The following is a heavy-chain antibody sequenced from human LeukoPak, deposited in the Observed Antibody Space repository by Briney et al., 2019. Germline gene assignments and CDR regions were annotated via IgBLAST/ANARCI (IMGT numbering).Heavy chain of an antibody. J-gene: IGHJ3*02. CDR3: ARVKRDGFNSDAFDI. CDR2: IYSDGNA. CDR1: GSTVSSND. Sequence: AGGSLRLSCAVSGSTVSSNDMSWVRQTPGKGLEWVSVIYSDGNAYYADSVRGRFTISRDNSKNTLYLQMNSLRAEDTAVYYCARVKRDGFNSDAFDIWGQGTMVTVSS. V-gene: IGHV3-53*01. D-gene: IGHD5-24*01.